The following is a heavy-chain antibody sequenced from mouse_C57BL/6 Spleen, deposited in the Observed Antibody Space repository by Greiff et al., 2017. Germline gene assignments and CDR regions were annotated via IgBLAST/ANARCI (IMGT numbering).Heavy chain of an antibody. CDR3: ARGGIYYYGSWDAMDY. D-gene: IGHD1-1*01. J-gene: IGHJ4*01. Sequence: EVQLQQSGPVLVKPGASVKMSCKASGYTFTDYYMNWVKQSHGKSLEWIGVINPYNGGTSYNQKFKGKATLTVDKSSSTAYMELNSLTSEDSAVYYCARGGIYYYGSWDAMDYWGQGTSVTVSS. CDR1: GYTFTDYY. CDR2: INPYNGGT. V-gene: IGHV1-19*01.